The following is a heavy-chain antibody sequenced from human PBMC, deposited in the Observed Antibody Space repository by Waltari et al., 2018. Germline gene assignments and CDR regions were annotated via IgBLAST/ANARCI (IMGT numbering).Heavy chain of an antibody. Sequence: QVQLVQSGAEVKKPGSSVKVSCKASGVTFRSYAISWVRQAPGQGLEWMGGIIPILGIANYAQKFQGRVTITADESTSTAYMELSSLRSEDTAVYYCARPNETYYYDSSAKLGFDYWGQGTLVTVSS. D-gene: IGHD3-22*01. J-gene: IGHJ4*02. V-gene: IGHV1-69*04. CDR1: GVTFRSYA. CDR3: ARPNETYYYDSSAKLGFDY. CDR2: IIPILGIA.